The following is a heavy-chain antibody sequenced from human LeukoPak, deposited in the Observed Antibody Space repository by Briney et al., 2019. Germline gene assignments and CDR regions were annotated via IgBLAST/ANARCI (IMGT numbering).Heavy chain of an antibody. Sequence: PGGSLRLSCAASGFTFSNSGMSWVRQAPGKGLEWVANINQDGSEKNCVDSVKGRFTISRDNAKNSLYLQMNSLRAEDTVVYYCANNRASLDYWGQGTLVTVSS. CDR2: INQDGSEK. V-gene: IGHV3-7*02. D-gene: IGHD2/OR15-2a*01. J-gene: IGHJ4*02. CDR3: ANNRASLDY. CDR1: GFTFSNSG.